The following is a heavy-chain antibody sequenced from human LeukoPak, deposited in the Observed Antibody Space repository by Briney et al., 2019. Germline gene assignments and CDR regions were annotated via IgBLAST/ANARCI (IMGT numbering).Heavy chain of an antibody. CDR1: GFTFKSYS. Sequence: GGSLRLSCAGSGFTFKSYSMNWVRQAPGKGLEWVSFISGSGSSIYYADSVKGRFTIFRDNAKNSLSLQMNSLRAEDTAVYYCARRAGAYSHPYDYWGQGTLVTVSS. CDR3: ARRAGAYSHPYDY. V-gene: IGHV3-48*01. J-gene: IGHJ4*02. CDR2: ISGSGSSI. D-gene: IGHD4/OR15-4a*01.